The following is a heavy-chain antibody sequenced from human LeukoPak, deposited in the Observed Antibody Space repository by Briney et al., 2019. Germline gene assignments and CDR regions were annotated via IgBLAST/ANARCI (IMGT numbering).Heavy chain of an antibody. CDR2: INSDGSST. V-gene: IGHV3-74*01. J-gene: IGHJ3*02. CDR3: ARAQYSSGWYEDYAFDI. CDR1: GFTFSSYW. Sequence: GGSLRPSCAASGFTFSSYWMHWVRQAPGKGLVWVSRINSDGSSTSYADPVKGRFTISRDNAKNTLYLQMNSLRAEDTAVYYCARAQYSSGWYEDYAFDIWGQGTMVTVSS. D-gene: IGHD6-19*01.